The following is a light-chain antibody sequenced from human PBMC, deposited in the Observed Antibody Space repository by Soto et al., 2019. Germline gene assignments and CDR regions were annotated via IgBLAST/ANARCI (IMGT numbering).Light chain of an antibody. Sequence: QFALTQPASVSGSPGQSITISCTGTSSDVGGYNYVSWYQQHPGKAPKLMIYEVSHRPSGVSNRFSGSKSANTASLTISGLQAEDEADYYCSSYTSSSTQVFGGGTQLTVL. CDR3: SSYTSSSTQV. J-gene: IGLJ7*01. CDR1: SSDVGGYNY. CDR2: EVS. V-gene: IGLV2-14*01.